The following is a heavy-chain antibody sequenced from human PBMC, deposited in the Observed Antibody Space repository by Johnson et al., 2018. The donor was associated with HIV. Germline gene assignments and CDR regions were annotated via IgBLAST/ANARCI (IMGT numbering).Heavy chain of an antibody. V-gene: IGHV3-30-3*01. J-gene: IGHJ3*01. CDR2: ISYDGSNK. Sequence: QVQLVESGGGVVQPGRSLRLSCAASGFTFSYYAMHWVRQAPGKGLEWVAVISYDGSNKYYADSVKGRFTIARDNSKNTLYLQMNSLRAEDTAVYYCAKAQRNYRGALDVWGQGTLVTVSS. CDR3: AKAQRNYRGALDV. D-gene: IGHD1-7*01. CDR1: GFTFSYYA.